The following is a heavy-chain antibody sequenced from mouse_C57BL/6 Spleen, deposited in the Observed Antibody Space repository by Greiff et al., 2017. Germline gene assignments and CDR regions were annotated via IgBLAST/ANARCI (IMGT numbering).Heavy chain of an antibody. V-gene: IGHV1-52*01. Sequence: QVQLQQPGAELVRPGSSVKLSCKASGYTFTSYWMHWVKQRPIQGLEGIGNIDPSDSETHYNQKFKDKATLTVDKSSSTAYMQLSSLTSEDSAVYYCARRDGYGSQWYFDVWGTGTTVTVSS. CDR3: ARRDGYGSQWYFDV. D-gene: IGHD2-2*01. CDR1: GYTFTSYW. CDR2: IDPSDSET. J-gene: IGHJ1*03.